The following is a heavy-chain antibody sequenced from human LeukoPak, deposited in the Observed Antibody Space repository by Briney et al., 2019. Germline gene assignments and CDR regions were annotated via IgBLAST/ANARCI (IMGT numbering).Heavy chain of an antibody. CDR3: ARTGATASVDP. CDR2: ISPNSGGT. D-gene: IGHD6-25*01. V-gene: IGHV1-2*02. Sequence: RXAXGQGXXWMGWISPNSGGTNYAQKFQGRVTMTRDTSISTAYMELSRLRSDDTAVYYCARTGATASVDPWGQGTLVTVSS. J-gene: IGHJ5*02.